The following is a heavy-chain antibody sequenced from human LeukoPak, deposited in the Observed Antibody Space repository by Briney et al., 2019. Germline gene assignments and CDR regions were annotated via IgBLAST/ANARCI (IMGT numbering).Heavy chain of an antibody. CDR3: AGYFQH. V-gene: IGHV3-48*02. CDR1: GFTFSTYS. Sequence: GGSLRLSCAASGFTFSTYSMNWVRQAPGRGLEWVSYISPSSSTIYYADSVKGRFTISRDNAKNSLYLQMNSLRDEDTAVYYCAGYFQHWGQGTLVTVSS. J-gene: IGHJ1*01. CDR2: ISPSSSTI. D-gene: IGHD3-9*01.